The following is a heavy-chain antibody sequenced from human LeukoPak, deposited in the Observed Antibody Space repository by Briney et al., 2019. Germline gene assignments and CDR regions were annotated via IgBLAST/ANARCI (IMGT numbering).Heavy chain of an antibody. CDR2: IYYTGST. Sequence: SETLSLTCTVSGASTSDYYWNWIRQSPGKGLEWIGYIYYTGSTRYNPSLKSRVTISVDTSKFQFSLKLISVTAADTAVYYCAREDPSGLYGFGLWGQGALVTVSS. J-gene: IGHJ4*02. CDR3: AREDPSGLYGFGL. D-gene: IGHD6-19*01. CDR1: GASTSDYY. V-gene: IGHV4-59*01.